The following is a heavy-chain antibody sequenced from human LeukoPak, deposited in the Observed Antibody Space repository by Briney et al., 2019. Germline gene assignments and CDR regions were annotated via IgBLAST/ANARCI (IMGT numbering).Heavy chain of an antibody. D-gene: IGHD5-18*01. CDR1: GYTFTSYG. CDR3: ARARNPDTAMGMGGY. V-gene: IGHV1-18*01. CDR2: ISAYNGNT. Sequence: ASVKVSCKASGYTFTSYGISWVRQAPGQGLEWMGWISAYNGNTNYAQKLQGRVTMTTGTSTSTAYMELRSLRSDDTAVYYCARARNPDTAMGMGGYWGQGTLVTVSS. J-gene: IGHJ4*02.